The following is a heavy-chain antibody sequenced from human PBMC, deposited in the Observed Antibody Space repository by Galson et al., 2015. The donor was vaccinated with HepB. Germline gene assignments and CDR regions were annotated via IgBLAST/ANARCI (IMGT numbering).Heavy chain of an antibody. CDR3: AAGLAGTYYYYYMDV. V-gene: IGHV1-58*02. Sequence: SVKVSCKASGFTFTSSAMQWVRQARGQRLEWIGWIVVGSGNTNYAQKFQERVTITRDMSTSTAYMELSNLRSEDTAVYYCAAGLAGTYYYYYMDVWGKGTTVTVSS. J-gene: IGHJ6*03. CDR2: IVVGSGNT. CDR1: GFTFTSSA. D-gene: IGHD1-7*01.